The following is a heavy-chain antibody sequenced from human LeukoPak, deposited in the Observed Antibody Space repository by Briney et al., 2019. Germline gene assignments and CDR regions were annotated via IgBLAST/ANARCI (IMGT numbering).Heavy chain of an antibody. CDR2: IIPIFGTA. D-gene: IGHD3-22*01. Sequence: ASVKVSCKASGGTFSSYAISWVRQAPGPGLEWMGRIIPIFGTANYAQKFQGRVTITTDESTSTAYMELSSLRSEDTAVYYCASQGYDSSDYWGQGTLVTVSS. J-gene: IGHJ4*02. CDR1: GGTFSSYA. CDR3: ASQGYDSSDY. V-gene: IGHV1-69*05.